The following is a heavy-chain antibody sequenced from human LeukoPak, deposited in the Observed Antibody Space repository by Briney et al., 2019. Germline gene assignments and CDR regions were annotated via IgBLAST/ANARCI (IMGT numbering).Heavy chain of an antibody. D-gene: IGHD2-2*01. Sequence: GGSLRLSCAASGFTFSSYAMSWVRQAPGKGLEWVSAISGSGGSTYYADSVKGRFTISRDNSRNTLYLQMNSLRAEDTAVYYCAKDPIRDCSSTSCYLGDYWGQGTLVTVSS. V-gene: IGHV3-23*01. J-gene: IGHJ4*02. CDR2: ISGSGGST. CDR1: GFTFSSYA. CDR3: AKDPIRDCSSTSCYLGDY.